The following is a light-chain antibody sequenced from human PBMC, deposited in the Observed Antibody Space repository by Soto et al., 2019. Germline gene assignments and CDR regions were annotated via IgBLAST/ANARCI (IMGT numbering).Light chain of an antibody. CDR2: HVT. V-gene: IGLV2-14*01. CDR3: CSYKTSNTFV. CDR1: SSDVGAYNY. Sequence: SALTQPASVSGSLGQSITISCSGTSSDVGAYNYVSWYQQYPGKAPKLMIYHVTDRPSGVSNRFSGSKSGNTASLTISGLQAEDEDDYYCCSYKTSNTFVFGTGTKVTVL. J-gene: IGLJ1*01.